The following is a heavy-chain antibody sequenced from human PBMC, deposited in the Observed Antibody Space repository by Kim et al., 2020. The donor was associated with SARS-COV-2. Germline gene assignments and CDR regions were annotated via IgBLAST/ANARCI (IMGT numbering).Heavy chain of an antibody. D-gene: IGHD3-10*01. CDR3: GREAGYYGSGSYYNRNWFDP. Sequence: SVKVSCKASGGTFSSYAISWVRQAPGQGLEWMGRIIPILGIANYAQKFQGRVTITADKSTSTAYMELSSLRSEDTAVYYCGREAGYYGSGSYYNRNWFDPWGQGTLVTVSS. V-gene: IGHV1-69*04. CDR2: IIPILGIA. J-gene: IGHJ5*02. CDR1: GGTFSSYA.